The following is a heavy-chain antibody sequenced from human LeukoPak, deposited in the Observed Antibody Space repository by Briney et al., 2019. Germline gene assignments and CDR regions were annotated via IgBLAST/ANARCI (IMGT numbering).Heavy chain of an antibody. CDR3: AKDRGKGGPDYMDV. D-gene: IGHD3-16*01. J-gene: IGHJ6*03. CDR1: GFTFSSYG. Sequence: QAGGSLRLSCAASGFTFSSYGMHWVRQAPGKGLEWVAFIRYDGSNKYYADSAKGRFTISRDNSKNTLYLQMNSLRAEDTAVYYCAKDRGKGGPDYMDVWGKGTTVTVSS. V-gene: IGHV3-30*02. CDR2: IRYDGSNK.